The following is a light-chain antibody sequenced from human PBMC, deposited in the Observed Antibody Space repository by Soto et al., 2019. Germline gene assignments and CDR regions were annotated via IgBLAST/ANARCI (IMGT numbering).Light chain of an antibody. V-gene: IGKV4-1*01. J-gene: IGKJ1*01. Sequence: DIVMTQSPDSLAVSLGERATINCKSSQSVLYSSNDKNCLAWYQQKAGQPPRLLIYWASTRESGVPDRFSGSGSGTDFTLTISSLQAEDVAVYYCQQYYSTPWTFGQGTKLEIK. CDR2: WAS. CDR3: QQYYSTPWT. CDR1: QSVLYSSNDKNC.